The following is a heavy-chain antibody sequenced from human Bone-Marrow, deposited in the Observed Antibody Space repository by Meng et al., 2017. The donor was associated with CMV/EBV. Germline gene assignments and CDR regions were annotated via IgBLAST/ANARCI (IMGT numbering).Heavy chain of an antibody. Sequence: GESLKISCAASGFTFSSYWMSWVRQAPGKGLEWVANIKQDGSEKYYVDSVKGRFTISRDNAKNSLYLQMNSLRAEDTAVYYCAIDPRDIVRRRIDPWGQGTLVTVSS. J-gene: IGHJ5*02. CDR2: IKQDGSEK. CDR3: AIDPRDIVRRRIDP. V-gene: IGHV3-7*01. D-gene: IGHD5-12*01. CDR1: GFTFSSYW.